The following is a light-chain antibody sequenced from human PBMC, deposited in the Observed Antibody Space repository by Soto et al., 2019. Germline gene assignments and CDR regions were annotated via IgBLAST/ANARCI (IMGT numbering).Light chain of an antibody. Sequence: QSALTQPASVSGSPGQSITISCTGTSSDVGTYNYVSWYQHRPGKAPKLMIYDVSYRPSGVSNRFSGSNSANTACLTIAGLQAEDEAEYYCSSYTTRNTQVFGGGTKLTVL. V-gene: IGLV2-14*01. CDR1: SSDVGTYNY. CDR2: DVS. CDR3: SSYTTRNTQV. J-gene: IGLJ3*02.